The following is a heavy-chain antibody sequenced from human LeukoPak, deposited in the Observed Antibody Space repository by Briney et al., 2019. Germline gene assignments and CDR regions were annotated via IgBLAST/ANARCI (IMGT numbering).Heavy chain of an antibody. CDR2: ISWNSGSI. CDR3: AKDGRRGGDYNWGIFDY. V-gene: IGHV3-9*01. J-gene: IGHJ4*02. CDR1: GFTFDDYA. D-gene: IGHD4-17*01. Sequence: GGSLRLSCAASGFTFDDYAMHWVRQAPGKGLEWVSGISWNSGSIVYADSVKGRFTISRDNAKNSLYLQTNSLRIEDTALYYCAKDGRRGGDYNWGIFDYWGQGTLVTVSS.